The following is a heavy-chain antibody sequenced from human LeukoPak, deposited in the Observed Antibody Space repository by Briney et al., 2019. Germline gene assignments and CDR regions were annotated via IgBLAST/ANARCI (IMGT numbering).Heavy chain of an antibody. V-gene: IGHV1-69*04. CDR3: ARDQGDNSYGYYAIWYAFDV. CDR1: GGTFNNYA. D-gene: IGHD5-18*01. Sequence: SVKVSCKASGGTFNNYAISWVRQAPGQGLAWMGRIVPILGIAHYAQEFQGRLIITADKATSSAYMELGSLRSEDTAVYYCARDQGDNSYGYYAIWYAFDVWGQGTMVTVSS. J-gene: IGHJ3*01. CDR2: IVPILGIA.